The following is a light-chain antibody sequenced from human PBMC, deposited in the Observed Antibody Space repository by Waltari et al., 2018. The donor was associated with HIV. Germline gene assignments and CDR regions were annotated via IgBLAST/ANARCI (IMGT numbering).Light chain of an antibody. J-gene: IGLJ1*01. Sequence: QSVLTQPPSASGTLGQRVTISCPGSSTNVGSKTVYWFQQVPGTAPKLLIYRDYQRRSGIPDRFSGSKSGASASLTISGLRSEDEADDYCVAWDDSLSGYVFGTGTKVSVL. CDR3: VAWDDSLSGYV. CDR1: STNVGSKT. CDR2: RDY. V-gene: IGLV1-47*01.